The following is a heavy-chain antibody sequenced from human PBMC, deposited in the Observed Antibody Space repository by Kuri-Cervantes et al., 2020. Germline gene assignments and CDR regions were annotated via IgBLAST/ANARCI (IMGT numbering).Heavy chain of an antibody. Sequence: GESLKISCAASGFMFSRYDMHWVRQAPGKGLEWVSRIKSDGSTPVYADSVKGRFTISRDNAKNTLYLQMNSLKTEDTAVYYCTPEGVRVGAGDAFDIWGQGTMVTVSS. CDR2: IKSDGSTP. CDR1: GFMFSRYD. CDR3: TPEGVRVGAGDAFDI. V-gene: IGHV3-74*03. J-gene: IGHJ3*02. D-gene: IGHD1-26*01.